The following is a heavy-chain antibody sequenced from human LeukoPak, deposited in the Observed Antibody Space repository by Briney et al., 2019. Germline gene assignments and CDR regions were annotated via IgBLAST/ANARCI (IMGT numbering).Heavy chain of an antibody. Sequence: SVKVSCKASGGTFSSYAISWVRQAPGQGPEWMGGIIPIFGTANYAQKFQGRVTITTDESTSTAYMELSSLRSEGTAVYYCARDWGAAGGDYWFNPWGQGTLVTVSS. CDR3: ARDWGAAGGDYWFNP. V-gene: IGHV1-69*05. D-gene: IGHD4-17*01. CDR2: IIPIFGTA. CDR1: GGTFSSYA. J-gene: IGHJ5*02.